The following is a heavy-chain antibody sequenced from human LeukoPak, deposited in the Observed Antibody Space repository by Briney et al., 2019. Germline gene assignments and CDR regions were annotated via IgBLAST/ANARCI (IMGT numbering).Heavy chain of an antibody. CDR2: ISYDGSNE. D-gene: IGHD4-17*01. Sequence: GGSLRLSCAASGFTFSSYVMHWVRQAPGKGLEWVAIISYDGSNEYYADSVKGRFTISRDNSKNTLYLQMNSLRAEDTAVYYCAKHYGDYGILDYWGQGTLVTVSS. CDR1: GFTFSSYV. V-gene: IGHV3-30*04. CDR3: AKHYGDYGILDY. J-gene: IGHJ4*02.